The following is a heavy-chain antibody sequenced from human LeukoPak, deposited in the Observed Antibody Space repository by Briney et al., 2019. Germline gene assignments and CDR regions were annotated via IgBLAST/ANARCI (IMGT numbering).Heavy chain of an antibody. CDR2: ISGSGGST. CDR1: GFTFSSYA. Sequence: QPGGSLRLSCAASGFTFSSYAMGWVRQAPGKGLEWVSAISGSGGSTYYADSVKGRFTISRDNSKNTLYLQMNSLRAEDTAVYYCGNEGAVAGKDFDYWGQGTLVTVSS. V-gene: IGHV3-23*01. J-gene: IGHJ4*02. CDR3: GNEGAVAGKDFDY. D-gene: IGHD6-19*01.